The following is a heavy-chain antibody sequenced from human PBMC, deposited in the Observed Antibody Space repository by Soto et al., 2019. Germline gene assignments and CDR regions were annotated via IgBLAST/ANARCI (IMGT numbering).Heavy chain of an antibody. CDR2: IIPILGIT. D-gene: IGHD5-12*01. CDR1: GGTFSSYT. J-gene: IGHJ4*02. V-gene: IGHV1-69*02. Sequence: QVQLVQSGAEVKKPGSSVKVSCKASGGTFSSYTISWVRQAPGQGLEWMGRIIPILGITNYAQKFQGRVTITADKFTSTAYMELSSLRSEDTAVYYCARYRGDGYERVWGQGTLVTVSS. CDR3: ARYRGDGYERV.